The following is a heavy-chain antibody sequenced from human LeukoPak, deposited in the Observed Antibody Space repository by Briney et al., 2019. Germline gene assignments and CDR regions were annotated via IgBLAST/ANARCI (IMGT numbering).Heavy chain of an antibody. J-gene: IGHJ3*02. CDR1: GFTFSSYG. CDR2: IWYDGSNK. D-gene: IGHD2-21*02. V-gene: IGHV3-33*01. CDR3: ARVATKDVSAFDI. Sequence: GRSLRLCCAASGFTFSSYGMHWVRQAPGKGLEWVAVIWYDGSNKYYADSVKGRFTISRDNSKNTLYLQMNSLRAEDTAVYYCARVATKDVSAFDIWGQGTMVTVSS.